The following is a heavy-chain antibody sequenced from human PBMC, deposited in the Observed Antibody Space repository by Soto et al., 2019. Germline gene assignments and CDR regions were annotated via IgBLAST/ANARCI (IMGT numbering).Heavy chain of an antibody. CDR2: FDPEDGET. Sequence: GAPVKVSCKVCGYTLTDLSMHWVRQAPGKGLEWMGGFDPEDGETIYAQKFQGRVTMTEDTSTDTAYMELSSLRSEDTAVYYCVSDYYESSGYYAFFDYWGQGTLVTVSS. V-gene: IGHV1-24*01. CDR3: VSDYYESSGYYAFFDY. CDR1: GYTLTDLS. D-gene: IGHD3-22*01. J-gene: IGHJ4*02.